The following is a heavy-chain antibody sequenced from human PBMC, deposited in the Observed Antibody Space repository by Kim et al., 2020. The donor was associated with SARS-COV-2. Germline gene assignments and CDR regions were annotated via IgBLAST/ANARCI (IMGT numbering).Heavy chain of an antibody. CDR3: AREGGDIWFGRSNPAKHFDY. Sequence: GGSLRLSCAASGFTFSDYYMSWIRQAPGKGLEWVSYISSSSSYRNYADSVKGRFTISRDNAKNSLYLQMNSLRAEDTAFYYCAREGGDIWFGRSNPAKHFDYWGQGTLVTVSS. D-gene: IGHD3-10*01. CDR2: ISSSSSYR. CDR1: GFTFSDYY. V-gene: IGHV3-11*05. J-gene: IGHJ4*02.